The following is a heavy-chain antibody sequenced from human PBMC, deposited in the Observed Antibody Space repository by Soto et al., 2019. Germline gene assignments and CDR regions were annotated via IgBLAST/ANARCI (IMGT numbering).Heavy chain of an antibody. J-gene: IGHJ4*02. CDR3: ARMGYDSSGYN. CDR2: IDWDDDK. Sequence: SGPTLVNPTQTLTLTCTFSGFSLSTSGMRVSWIRQPPGKALEWLARIDWDDDKFYSTSLKTRLTISKDTSKNQVVLTMTNMEPVDXATYYCARMGYDSSGYNWGQGTLVTVSS. D-gene: IGHD3-22*01. CDR1: GFSLSTSGMR. V-gene: IGHV2-70*04.